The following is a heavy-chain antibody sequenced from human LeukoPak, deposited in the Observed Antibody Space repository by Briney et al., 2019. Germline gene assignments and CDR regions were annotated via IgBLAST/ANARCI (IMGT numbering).Heavy chain of an antibody. D-gene: IGHD5-12*01. J-gene: IGHJ3*02. V-gene: IGHV3-23*01. CDR1: GFTFSSYA. CDR3: AKDDYSGYARGAFDI. Sequence: GGPVRLSCAASGFTFSSYAMIWVRQAPGKGLEGVSDISGSGGSTYYADSVKGRFTICRDNSKNTLYLQMNSLRAEDTAVYYCAKDDYSGYARGAFDIWGQGTMVTVSS. CDR2: ISGSGGST.